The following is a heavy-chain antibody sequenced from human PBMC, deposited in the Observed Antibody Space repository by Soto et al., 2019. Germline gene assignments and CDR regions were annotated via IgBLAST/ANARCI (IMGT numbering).Heavy chain of an antibody. CDR2: ISGSGGST. V-gene: IGHV3-23*01. J-gene: IGHJ5*02. Sequence: GWSQRVSCAASGFTFNSYSISWVRHAPWKGLEWGSAISGSGGSTYYADSVKGRVTISRDTSKNTLYLQMNSLRAEDTAVYYCAKRGYCSGGCCYSSWLDPSGQGTPV. D-gene: IGHD2-15*01. CDR3: AKRGYCSGGCCYSSWLDP. CDR1: GFTFNSYS.